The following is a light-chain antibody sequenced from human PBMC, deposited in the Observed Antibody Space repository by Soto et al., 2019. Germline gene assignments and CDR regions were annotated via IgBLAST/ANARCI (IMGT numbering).Light chain of an antibody. J-gene: IGKJ3*01. CDR2: GAS. V-gene: IGKV3-20*01. CDR1: QSVSSSY. Sequence: EIVLTQSPGTLSLSPGERATLSCRASQSVSSSYLAWYQQKPGQAPRLLIYGASSRATGIPDRFSGSGSGTDFTLTISRLEPEDFAVYYCQQYGSSLMATFAPGTKVDIK. CDR3: QQYGSSLMAT.